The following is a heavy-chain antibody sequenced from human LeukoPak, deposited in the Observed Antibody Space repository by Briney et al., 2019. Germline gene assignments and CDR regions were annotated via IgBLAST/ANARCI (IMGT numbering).Heavy chain of an antibody. CDR2: IYYSGST. CDR1: GGSISSYY. Sequence: PSETLSLTCTVSGGSISSYYWSWIRQPPGKGLEWIGYIYYSGSTNYNPSLKSRVTISVDTSKNQFSLKLSSVTAADTAVYYCARHRRDIVATPAFDYWGQGTLVTVSS. D-gene: IGHD5-12*01. J-gene: IGHJ4*02. V-gene: IGHV4-59*08. CDR3: ARHRRDIVATPAFDY.